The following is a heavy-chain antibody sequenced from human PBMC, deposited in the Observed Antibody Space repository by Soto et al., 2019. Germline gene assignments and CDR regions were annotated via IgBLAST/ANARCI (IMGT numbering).Heavy chain of an antibody. CDR2: IKQDGSEK. J-gene: IGHJ3*02. Sequence: GGSLRLSCAASGFTLSNYWMSWVRQAPGKGLEWVANIKQDGSEKNYVDSVKGRFTISRDNAKSSLYLQMNSLRAEDTALYHCSRDVSLGEGHHRAFDIWGQGTMVTVSS. CDR3: SRDVSLGEGHHRAFDI. CDR1: GFTLSNYW. V-gene: IGHV3-7*03. D-gene: IGHD3-10*01.